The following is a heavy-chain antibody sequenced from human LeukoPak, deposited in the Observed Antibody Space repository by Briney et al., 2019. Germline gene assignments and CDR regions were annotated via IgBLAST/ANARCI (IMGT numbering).Heavy chain of an antibody. CDR2: ISNEGRVQ. CDR3: TKGGGPMSATTERYSFDH. CDR1: GFTFSDYG. D-gene: IGHD4-17*01. V-gene: IGHV3-30*18. Sequence: TGGSLRLSCAASGFTFSDYGMHWVRQAPGKGLEWVTVISNEGRVQYYADSVKGRFTISRDNSENTLSLQMNSLRADDAAVYYCTKGGGPMSATTERYSFDHWGRGTLVTVSS. J-gene: IGHJ4*02.